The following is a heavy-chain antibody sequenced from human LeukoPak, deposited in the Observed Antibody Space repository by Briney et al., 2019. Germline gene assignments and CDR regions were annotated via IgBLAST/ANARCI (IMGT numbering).Heavy chain of an antibody. Sequence: SETLSLTCAVYGGSFSGYYWSWTRQPPGKGLEWIGEINHSGSTNYNPSLKSRVTISVDTSKNQFSLKLSSVTAADTAVYYCASLKTGYSSSWYSYNDAFDIWGQGTMVTVSS. CDR3: ASLKTGYSSSWYSYNDAFDI. CDR1: GGSFSGYY. D-gene: IGHD6-13*01. J-gene: IGHJ3*02. CDR2: INHSGST. V-gene: IGHV4-34*01.